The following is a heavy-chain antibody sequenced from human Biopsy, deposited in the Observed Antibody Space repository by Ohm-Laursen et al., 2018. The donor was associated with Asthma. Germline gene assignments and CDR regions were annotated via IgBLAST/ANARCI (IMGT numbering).Heavy chain of an antibody. CDR3: AREGIAVAHFDY. V-gene: IGHV3-30-3*01. D-gene: IGHD6-19*01. Sequence: LTLTGAASGFTFSSYAMHWVRQAPGKGLEWVAVISYDGSNKYYADSVKGRFTISRDNSKNTLYLQMNSLRAEDTAVYYCAREGIAVAHFDYWGQGTLVTVSS. J-gene: IGHJ4*02. CDR1: GFTFSSYA. CDR2: ISYDGSNK.